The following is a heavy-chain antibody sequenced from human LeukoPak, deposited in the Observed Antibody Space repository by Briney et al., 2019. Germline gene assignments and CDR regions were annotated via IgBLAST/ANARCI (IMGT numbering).Heavy chain of an antibody. D-gene: IGHD5-24*01. CDR1: GFTFSSYS. J-gene: IGHJ4*02. CDR3: ARERMATIPFDY. CDR2: ISSSSSYI. Sequence: PGGSLRLSCAASGFTFSSYSMNWVRQAPGKGLEWVSSISSSSSYIYYADSVKGRFTISRDNAKNSLYLQMNSLRAEDTAVYYCARERMATIPFDYWGQGTPVTVSS. V-gene: IGHV3-21*01.